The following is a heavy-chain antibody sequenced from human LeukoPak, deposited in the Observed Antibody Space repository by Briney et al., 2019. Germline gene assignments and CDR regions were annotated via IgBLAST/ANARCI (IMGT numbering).Heavy chain of an antibody. CDR2: INWNGGST. CDR1: GFTFTTYW. Sequence: PGGSLRLSCAASGFTFTTYWMSRVRQLPGKGLEWVSGINWNGGSTGYADSVKGRFTISRDNAKNSLYLQMNSLRAEDTALYYCARVMKEMATITAGYYYYMDVWGKGTTVTVSS. V-gene: IGHV3-20*04. J-gene: IGHJ6*03. D-gene: IGHD5-24*01. CDR3: ARVMKEMATITAGYYYYMDV.